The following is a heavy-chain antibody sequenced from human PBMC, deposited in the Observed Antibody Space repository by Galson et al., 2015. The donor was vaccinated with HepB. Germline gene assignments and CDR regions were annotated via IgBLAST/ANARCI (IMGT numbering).Heavy chain of an antibody. CDR2: MYYSGTT. V-gene: IGHV4-59*01. CDR1: GDSIKSYY. CDR3: ARYNYGNFDY. Sequence: SETLSLTCTVSGDSIKSYYWSWIRQPPGKGLEWIGDMYYSGTTNQNPSLKSRVTMSVDTSNNQFSLKLTSVTAADTAVYYCARYNYGNFDYWGQGTLVTVSS. D-gene: IGHD5-18*01. J-gene: IGHJ4*02.